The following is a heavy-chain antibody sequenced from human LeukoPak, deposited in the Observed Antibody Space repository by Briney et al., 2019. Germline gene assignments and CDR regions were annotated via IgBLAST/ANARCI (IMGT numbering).Heavy chain of an antibody. Sequence: GGSLRLSCAASGFTFSSYAMSWVRQAPGKGLEWVSAISGSGGSTYYADSVKGRFTISRDNSKNTLYLQMNSLRAEDTAVYYCASPYSSSWSSRYYFGYWGQGTLVTVSS. V-gene: IGHV3-23*01. CDR2: ISGSGGST. CDR1: GFTFSSYA. J-gene: IGHJ4*02. D-gene: IGHD6-13*01. CDR3: ASPYSSSWSSRYYFGY.